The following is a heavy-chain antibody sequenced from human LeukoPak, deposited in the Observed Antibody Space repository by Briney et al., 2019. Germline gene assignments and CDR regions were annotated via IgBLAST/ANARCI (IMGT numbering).Heavy chain of an antibody. J-gene: IGHJ4*02. V-gene: IGHV4-34*01. Sequence: SETLSLTCAVYGGSFSGYYWSWIRQPPGKGLEWIGEINHSGSTNYNPSLKSRVTISVDTSKNQFSLKLSSVTAADTAVYYCARGGIAVAFIIFDYWGQGTLVTVSS. D-gene: IGHD6-19*01. CDR1: GGSFSGYY. CDR3: ARGGIAVAFIIFDY. CDR2: INHSGST.